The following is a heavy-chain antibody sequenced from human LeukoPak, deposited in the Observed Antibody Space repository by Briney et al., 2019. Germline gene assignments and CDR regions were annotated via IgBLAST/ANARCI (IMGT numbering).Heavy chain of an antibody. J-gene: IGHJ5*02. Sequence: SETLSLTCTVSRGSISSYYWSWIRQPPATGLEWIGYIYYSGSTNYNPSLQSRVTISVDTSKNHFSLKLSSVTAADAAVYYCARGLWFGGRPEPNWFDPWGQGTLVTVSS. CDR3: ARGLWFGGRPEPNWFDP. CDR1: RGSISSYY. CDR2: IYYSGST. V-gene: IGHV4-59*01. D-gene: IGHD3-10*01.